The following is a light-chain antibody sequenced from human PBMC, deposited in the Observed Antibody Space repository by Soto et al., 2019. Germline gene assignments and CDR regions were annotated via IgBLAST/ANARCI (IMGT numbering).Light chain of an antibody. CDR3: SSHAGINNVV. Sequence: QPVLTQPPSASGSPGQSVAISCTGTSSDVGGYNYVSWYQQHPGKAPKLMIYEVTKRPSGVPDRFSGSKSGNTASLTVSGLQAEDEADYYCSSHAGINNVVFGGGTQLTVL. J-gene: IGLJ3*02. CDR2: EVT. V-gene: IGLV2-8*01. CDR1: SSDVGGYNY.